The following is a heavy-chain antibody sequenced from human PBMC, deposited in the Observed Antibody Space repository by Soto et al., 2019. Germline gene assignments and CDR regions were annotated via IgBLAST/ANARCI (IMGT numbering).Heavy chain of an antibody. CDR1: GFTFSSYD. V-gene: IGHV3-13*01. Sequence: EVQLLESGGGLVQPGGSLRLSCAASGFTFSSYDMHWVRQATGKGLEWVSAIGTAGDTYYPGSVKGRFTISRENAKNSLYLQMNSLRAGDTAVYYCARGGQRGYRYTIDYWGQGTLVTVSS. CDR2: IGTAGDT. J-gene: IGHJ4*02. CDR3: ARGGQRGYRYTIDY. D-gene: IGHD5-18*01.